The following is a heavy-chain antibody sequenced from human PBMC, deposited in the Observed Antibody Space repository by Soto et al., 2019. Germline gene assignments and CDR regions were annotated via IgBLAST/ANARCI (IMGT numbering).Heavy chain of an antibody. D-gene: IGHD4-17*01. J-gene: IGHJ4*02. CDR2: ISAYSGDT. Sequence: QVQLVQSGAEVKKPGASVKVSCKASGYTFTGYSVGWVRQAPGQWLEWMGWISAYSGDTYYAQRFQDRLTMTTDASTSTAYMELTSLRSDDTAVYYCARPSGSYGDYAWSLKYWGQGTLVTVSS. V-gene: IGHV1-18*01. CDR3: ARPSGSYGDYAWSLKY. CDR1: GYTFTGYS.